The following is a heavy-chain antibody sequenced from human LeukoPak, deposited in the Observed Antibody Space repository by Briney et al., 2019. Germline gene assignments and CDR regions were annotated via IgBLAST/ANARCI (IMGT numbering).Heavy chain of an antibody. D-gene: IGHD1-26*01. V-gene: IGHV1-2*02. CDR1: GYTFTGYY. Sequence: GASVKVSCKASGYTFTGYYMHWVRQAPGQGLEWMGWINPNSGGTNHAQKFQGRVTMTRDTAISTAYMELSRLRSDDTAVYYCARGEIYPTPYTDYWGQGTLVTVSS. J-gene: IGHJ4*02. CDR2: INPNSGGT. CDR3: ARGEIYPTPYTDY.